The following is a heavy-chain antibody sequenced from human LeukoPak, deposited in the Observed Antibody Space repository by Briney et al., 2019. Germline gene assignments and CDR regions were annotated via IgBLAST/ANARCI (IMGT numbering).Heavy chain of an antibody. J-gene: IGHJ4*02. D-gene: IGHD6-19*01. Sequence: ASVKVSCKASGGTFSSYAISWVRQAPGQGLEWMGGIIPIFGTANYAQKFQGRVTITRDTSASTAYMELSSLRSEDTAVYYCARLDSAGPSYYFDYWGQGTLVTVSS. CDR3: ARLDSAGPSYYFDY. CDR1: GGTFSSYA. CDR2: IIPIFGTA. V-gene: IGHV1-69*05.